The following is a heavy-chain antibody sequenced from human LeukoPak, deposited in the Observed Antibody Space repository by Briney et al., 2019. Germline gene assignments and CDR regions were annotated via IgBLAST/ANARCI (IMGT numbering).Heavy chain of an antibody. V-gene: IGHV3-23*01. CDR2: ISGSGGST. CDR3: AKLVAIVGATY. D-gene: IGHD1-26*01. CDR1: GFTFSSYA. J-gene: IGHJ4*02. Sequence: GGSLRLSCAASGFTFSSYAMSWVRQAPGKGLEWVSAISGSGGSTYYADSVKGRFTVSRDNSKNTLYLQMNSLRAEDTAVYYCAKLVAIVGATYWGQGTLVTVSS.